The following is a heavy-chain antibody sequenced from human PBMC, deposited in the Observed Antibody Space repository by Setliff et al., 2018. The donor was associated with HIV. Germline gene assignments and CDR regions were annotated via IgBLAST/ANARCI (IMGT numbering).Heavy chain of an antibody. D-gene: IGHD3-22*01. CDR2: ISGSGGSP. J-gene: IGHJ4*02. CDR3: AKDLVYYDSSGDLDY. Sequence: GGSLRLSCSASGLTFSSYAMSWVRQAPGKGLEWVSSISGSGGSPYYADSVKGRFTISRDNSKNTLYLQMTSLRAEDTAVYYCAKDLVYYDSSGDLDYWGQGTLVTVSS. V-gene: IGHV3-23*01. CDR1: GLTFSSYA.